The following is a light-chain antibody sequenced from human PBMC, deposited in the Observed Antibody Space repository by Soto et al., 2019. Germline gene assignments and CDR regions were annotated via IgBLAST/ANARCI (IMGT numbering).Light chain of an antibody. CDR3: SSYTSSSTLHVV. CDR2: DVS. CDR1: SSDVGGYNY. V-gene: IGLV2-14*01. J-gene: IGLJ2*01. Sequence: QSALTQPASVSGSPGQSITISCSGTSSDVGGYNYVSWYQQHPGKAPKLMIYDVSNRSSGVSNRFSGSKSGNTASLTISGLQAEDEADYYCSSYTSSSTLHVVFGGGPKLTVL.